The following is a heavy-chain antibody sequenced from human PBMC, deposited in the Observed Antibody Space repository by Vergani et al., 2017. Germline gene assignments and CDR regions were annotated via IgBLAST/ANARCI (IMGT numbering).Heavy chain of an antibody. CDR2: ISYDGTQK. V-gene: IGHV3-30*03. CDR3: VGDPDYSTFDA. D-gene: IGHD4-11*01. CDR1: GFTSSYYG. Sequence: QVHLVESGGGVVQPGRSRRLSCVVSGFTSSYYGMHWVRQAPGKGLEWVAVISYDGTQKYYANSVKGRFTISRDNSKSTLYLQMNSLRADDSALYFCVGDPDYSTFDAWGQGTLVTVS. J-gene: IGHJ4*02.